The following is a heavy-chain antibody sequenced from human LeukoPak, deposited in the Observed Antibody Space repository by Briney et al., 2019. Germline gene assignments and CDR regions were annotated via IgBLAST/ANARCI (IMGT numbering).Heavy chain of an antibody. Sequence: SETLSLTCTVSGGSISSYYWSWIRQPPGKGLEWIGYIYYSGSTNYNPSLKSRVTISVDTSKNQFSLKLSSVTAADTAVYYCARGLEVVITYDAFDIWGQGTMVTVSS. J-gene: IGHJ3*02. V-gene: IGHV4-59*12. D-gene: IGHD3-22*01. CDR2: IYYSGST. CDR3: ARGLEVVITYDAFDI. CDR1: GGSISSYY.